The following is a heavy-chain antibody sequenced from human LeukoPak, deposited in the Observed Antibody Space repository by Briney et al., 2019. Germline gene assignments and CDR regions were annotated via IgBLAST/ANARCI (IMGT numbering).Heavy chain of an antibody. J-gene: IGHJ4*02. CDR2: INHVGIT. CDR1: GESFDGYY. D-gene: IGHD4/OR15-4a*01. Sequence: SETLSLTCAVYGESFDGYYWSWIRQSPGKGLEWIGHINHVGITNHNPSLKSRVTISVDTSKNQFTLKVRSVTAADTGVYYCARQNYGAAPLRYWGQGTLVTVSS. CDR3: ARQNYGAAPLRY. V-gene: IGHV4-34*01.